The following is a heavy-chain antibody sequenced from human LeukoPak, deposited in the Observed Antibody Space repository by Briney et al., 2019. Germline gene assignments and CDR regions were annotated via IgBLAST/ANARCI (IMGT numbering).Heavy chain of an antibody. CDR3: ARAYQPLGGLSFPDY. CDR2: INTNTGNP. J-gene: IGHJ4*02. D-gene: IGHD3-16*02. Sequence: EASVKLSCKASGYTFTSYAMNWVRQAPGQGLEWMGWINTNTGNPAYAQGFTGRFVFSLDTSVSTAYLQISSLEADDTAVYYCARAYQPLGGLSFPDYWGQGTLVTVSS. V-gene: IGHV7-4-1*02. CDR1: GYTFTSYA.